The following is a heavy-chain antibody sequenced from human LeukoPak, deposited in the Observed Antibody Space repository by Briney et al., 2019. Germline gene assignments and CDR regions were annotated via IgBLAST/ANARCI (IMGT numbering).Heavy chain of an antibody. D-gene: IGHD4-17*01. CDR2: ISHSGSA. CDR1: GGSISGYY. CDR3: ARHRLSGSTVTFFDY. Sequence: PSETLSLTCTVAGGSISGYYWSWIRQPPGKGLEWIGFISHSGSAYYNTSLNSRVTISLDTSKNQFSLILRSVTATDTAIYYCARHRLSGSTVTFFDYWGQGTLVTVSS. V-gene: IGHV4-59*08. J-gene: IGHJ4*02.